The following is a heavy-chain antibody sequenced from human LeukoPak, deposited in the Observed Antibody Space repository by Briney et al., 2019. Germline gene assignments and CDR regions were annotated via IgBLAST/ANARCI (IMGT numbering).Heavy chain of an antibody. V-gene: IGHV3-30*02. D-gene: IGHD1-26*01. Sequence: GGSLRLSCAASGFTFSSYGMHWVRQAPGKGLEWVAFTRYDGSNKYYADSVKGRFTISRDNSKNTLYLQMNSLRAEDTAVYHCAKDRSGSYSQGLDYWGQGTLVTVSS. CDR3: AKDRSGSYSQGLDY. CDR1: GFTFSSYG. CDR2: TRYDGSNK. J-gene: IGHJ4*02.